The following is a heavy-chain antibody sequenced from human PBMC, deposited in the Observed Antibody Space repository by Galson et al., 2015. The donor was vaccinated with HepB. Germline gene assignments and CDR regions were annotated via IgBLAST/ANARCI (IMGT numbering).Heavy chain of an antibody. Sequence: SVKVSCKASGYTFTSYGISWVRQAPGQGLEWMGWISAYNGNTNYAQKLQGRVTMTTDTSTSTAYMELRSLRSDDTAVYYCARDSAVVPIYYYYGMDVWGQGTTVTVSS. V-gene: IGHV1-18*01. CDR3: ARDSAVVPIYYYYGMDV. CDR1: GYTFTSYG. D-gene: IGHD2-21*01. J-gene: IGHJ6*02. CDR2: ISAYNGNT.